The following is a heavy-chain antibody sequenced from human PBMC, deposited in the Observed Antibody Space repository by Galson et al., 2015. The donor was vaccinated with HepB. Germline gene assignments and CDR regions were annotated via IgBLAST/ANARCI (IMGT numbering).Heavy chain of an antibody. CDR2: ISSSSRTI. CDR1: GFTFSSYS. J-gene: IGHJ6*02. V-gene: IGHV3-48*02. D-gene: IGHD5-12*01. Sequence: SLRLSCAASGFTFSSYSMNWVRQAPGKGLEWVSYISSSSRTIYYADSVKGRFTISRDNAKNSLYLQMNSLRDEDTAVYYCAKAKYSGYDSYGMDVWGQGTTVTVSS. CDR3: AKAKYSGYDSYGMDV.